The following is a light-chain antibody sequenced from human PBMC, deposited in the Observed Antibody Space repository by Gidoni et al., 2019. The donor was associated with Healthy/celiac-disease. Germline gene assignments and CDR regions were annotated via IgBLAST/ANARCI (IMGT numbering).Light chain of an antibody. CDR1: QSISSY. V-gene: IGKV1-39*01. CDR3: QQSYSTLTWT. Sequence: DIQMTQSPSSLSASVGDRVTITSRASQSISSYLNWYQQKPGKATKLLIYAASSLQSGVPSRFSGSGSGTDFTLTISRLQPEDFATYYCQQSYSTLTWTFGQGTKVEIK. J-gene: IGKJ1*01. CDR2: AAS.